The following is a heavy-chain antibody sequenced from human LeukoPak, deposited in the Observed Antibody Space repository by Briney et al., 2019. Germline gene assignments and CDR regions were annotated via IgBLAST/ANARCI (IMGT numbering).Heavy chain of an antibody. CDR2: ISPSGTT. CDR3: ARDFYASGFYFWFDP. V-gene: IGHV4-4*07. D-gene: IGHD2/OR15-2a*01. Sequence: SETLSLTCTVSGGYTGSHYWSWIRQPAGKGLEWVGRISPSGTTHYSPSLGSRVTMSVDTSNNYFSLRLSSVSAADTAVYYCARDFYASGFYFWFDPWGQGILVTVSS. CDR1: GGYTGSHY. J-gene: IGHJ5*02.